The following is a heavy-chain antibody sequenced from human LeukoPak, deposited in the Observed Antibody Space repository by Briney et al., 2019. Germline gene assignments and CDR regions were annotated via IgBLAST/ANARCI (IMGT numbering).Heavy chain of an antibody. Sequence: PGGSLRLSCAASGFTFSNYGMHWVRQVPGKGLEWVAAASNDVSKKYYVDSVKGRLTIFRDDSKITLYLQMNSLRPDDTSVYYCAKDADSYVAMVYYFEYWGEGALVSVCS. V-gene: IGHV3-30*18. J-gene: IGHJ4*02. CDR3: AKDADSYVAMVYYFEY. CDR2: ASNDVSKK. D-gene: IGHD5-18*01. CDR1: GFTFSNYG.